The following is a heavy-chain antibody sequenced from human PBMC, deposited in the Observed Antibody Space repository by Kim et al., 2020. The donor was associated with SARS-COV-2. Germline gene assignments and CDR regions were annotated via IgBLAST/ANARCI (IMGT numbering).Heavy chain of an antibody. CDR1: GFTFSSYS. CDR2: IRGSGYPT. CDR3: AQVRPDPKMGDFDY. V-gene: IGHV3-23*01. D-gene: IGHD3-16*01. J-gene: IGHJ4*02. Sequence: GGSLRLSCAASGFTFSSYSMSWVRQAPGKGLEWVSSIRGSGYPTYYADSVKGRFTISRDNSKNTPYLQMNSLRAEDTAVYYCAQVRPDPKMGDFDYWGQGTLVTVSS.